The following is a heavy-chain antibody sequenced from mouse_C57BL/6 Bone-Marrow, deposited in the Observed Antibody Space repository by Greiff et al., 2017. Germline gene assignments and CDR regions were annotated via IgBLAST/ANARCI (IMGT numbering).Heavy chain of an antibody. CDR2: IWSGGST. D-gene: IGHD2-4*01. Sequence: VQLQQSGPGLVQPSQSLSITCTVSGFSLTSYGVHWVRQPPGKGLEWLGVIWSGGSTDYNAAFISRLSISKDNSKSQVFFKMNSLQADDTAIYYCAKNYEYDGFYAMDYWGQGTSVTVSS. J-gene: IGHJ4*01. CDR1: GFSLTSYG. V-gene: IGHV2-4*01. CDR3: AKNYEYDGFYAMDY.